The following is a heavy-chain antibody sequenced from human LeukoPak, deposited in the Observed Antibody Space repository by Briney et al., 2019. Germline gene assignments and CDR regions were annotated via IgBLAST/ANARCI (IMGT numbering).Heavy chain of an antibody. D-gene: IGHD3-3*01. CDR1: GFTFGKYR. CDR2: IKLDGSEK. V-gene: IGHV3-7*03. CDR3: ARDQYDTWSRRGNFDS. Sequence: GSLRLSCVASGFTFGKYRMSWVRQAPGKGLEWVANIKLDGSEKNYVDSVKGRFTISRDNTKNSLYLQMNSLRAEDTAVFYCARDQYDTWSRRGNFDSWGQGTLVIVSS. J-gene: IGHJ4*02.